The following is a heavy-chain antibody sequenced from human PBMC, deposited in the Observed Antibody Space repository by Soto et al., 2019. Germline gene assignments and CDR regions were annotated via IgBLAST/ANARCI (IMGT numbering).Heavy chain of an antibody. CDR1: GGSISSGGYC. D-gene: IGHD3-22*01. CDR2: IYYSGST. J-gene: IGHJ4*02. CDR3: ARVAKRYDSSGYDLKPFDY. Sequence: SETLSLTCTVSGGSISSGGYCWSWIRQHPGKGLEWIGYIYYSGSTYYNPSLKSRVTISVDTSKNQFSLKLSSVTAADTAVYYCARVAKRYDSSGYDLKPFDYWGQGTLVTVSS. V-gene: IGHV4-31*03.